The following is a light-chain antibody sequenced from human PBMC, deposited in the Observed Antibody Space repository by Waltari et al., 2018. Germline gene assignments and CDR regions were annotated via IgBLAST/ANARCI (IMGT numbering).Light chain of an antibody. Sequence: QSALTQPASVSGSPGQSITIPCTGASSDVGGYNYVSWYQQHPGNAPKLIIYDVNNRPSGLSNRFSGSKSGNRASLTISGIQAEDDADYYCCSFTSSSTWVFGGGTKLTVL. CDR1: SSDVGGYNY. J-gene: IGLJ3*02. CDR2: DVN. V-gene: IGLV2-14*03. CDR3: CSFTSSSTWV.